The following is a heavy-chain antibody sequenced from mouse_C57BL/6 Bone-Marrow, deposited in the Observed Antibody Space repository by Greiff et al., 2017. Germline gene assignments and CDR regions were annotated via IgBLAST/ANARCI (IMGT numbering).Heavy chain of an antibody. V-gene: IGHV1-74*01. J-gene: IGHJ3*01. CDR3: APQLTGTSWFAY. CDR2: IHPSDSDT. D-gene: IGHD4-1*01. CDR1: GYTFTSYW. Sequence: QVQLQQPGAELVKPGASVKVSCKASGYTFTSYWMHWVKQRPGQGLEWIGRIHPSDSDTNYNQKFKGKATLTVDKPSSTAYMQLSSLTSEDSAVYYCAPQLTGTSWFAYWGQGTLVTVSA.